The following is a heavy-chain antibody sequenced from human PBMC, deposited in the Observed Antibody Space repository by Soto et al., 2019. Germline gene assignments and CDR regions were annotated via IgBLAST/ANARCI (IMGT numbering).Heavy chain of an antibody. V-gene: IGHV4-34*01. D-gene: IGHD6-6*01. CDR1: GGSFSGYY. CDR3: ASYIAARPGYYYYGMDV. CDR2: INHSGST. J-gene: IGHJ6*02. Sequence: PSETLSLTCAVYGGSFSGYYWSWIRQPPGKGLEWIGEINHSGSTNYNPSLKSRVTISVDTSKNQFSLKLSSVTAADTAVYYCASYIAARPGYYYYGMDVWGQGTTVTVSS.